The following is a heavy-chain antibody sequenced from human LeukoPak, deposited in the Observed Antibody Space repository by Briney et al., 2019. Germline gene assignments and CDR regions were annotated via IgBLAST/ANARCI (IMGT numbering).Heavy chain of an antibody. CDR1: GGTFSTYA. Sequence: SVKVSCKASGGTFSTYAISWVRQAPGQGLEWMGRIIPIFGTANYAQKFQGRVTITTDESTSTAYMELSSLRSEDTAVYYCARAYLGRNTPFDYWGQGTLVTVSS. V-gene: IGHV1-69*05. J-gene: IGHJ4*02. CDR2: IIPIFGTA. D-gene: IGHD1/OR15-1a*01. CDR3: ARAYLGRNTPFDY.